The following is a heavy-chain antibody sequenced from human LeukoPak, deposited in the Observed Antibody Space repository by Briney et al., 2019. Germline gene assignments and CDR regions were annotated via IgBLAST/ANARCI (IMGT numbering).Heavy chain of an antibody. CDR2: TIGSGGST. V-gene: IGHV3-23*01. J-gene: IGHJ1*01. D-gene: IGHD3-10*01. CDR3: AKGIEYFQQ. CDR1: GFTFSSYA. Sequence: RGSLRLSCAASGFTFSSYAMSWVRQAPGKGLEWVSATIGSGGSTYYVDSVKGRFTISRDNSKNTLYLQMNSVRAEDTAIYYCAKGIEYFQQWGQGTLVTVSS.